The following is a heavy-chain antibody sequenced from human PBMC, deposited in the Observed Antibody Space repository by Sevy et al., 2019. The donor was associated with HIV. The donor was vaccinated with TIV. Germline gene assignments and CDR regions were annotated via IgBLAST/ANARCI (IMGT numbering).Heavy chain of an antibody. CDR2: IKHDGSEI. CDR1: GVSFSNAW. J-gene: IGHJ4*02. D-gene: IGHD2-2*02. Sequence: GGSLRLSCAASGVSFSNAWMNWVRQAPGKGLEWVANIKHDGSEIYYVDSVKGRFTVSRDNDRNLVYLQMNNLRVADTALYYCVRAIQSEGSFWGQGTRVTVSS. CDR3: VRAIQSEGSF. V-gene: IGHV3-7*01.